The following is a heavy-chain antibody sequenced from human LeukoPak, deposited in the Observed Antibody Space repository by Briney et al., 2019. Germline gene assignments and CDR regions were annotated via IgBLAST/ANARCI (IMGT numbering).Heavy chain of an antibody. CDR2: ISGSGYST. Sequence: QPGGSLRLSCAASGFTFSSYAMNWVRQAPGKGLEWVSVISGSGYSTYYADSVKGRFTISRDNSKNTLYLQMNSLRAEDTAVYYCAKERDGYNYFDYWGQGTLVTVSS. V-gene: IGHV3-23*01. CDR1: GFTFSSYA. D-gene: IGHD5-24*01. CDR3: AKERDGYNYFDY. J-gene: IGHJ4*02.